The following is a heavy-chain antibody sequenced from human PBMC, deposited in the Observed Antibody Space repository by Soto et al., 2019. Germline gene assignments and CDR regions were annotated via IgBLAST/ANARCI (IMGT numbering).Heavy chain of an antibody. CDR1: VGSISSYY. CDR2: IYYSGST. D-gene: IGHD6-19*01. J-gene: IGHJ4*02. V-gene: IGHV4-59*01. CDR3: ARVQPARRWLEREEMSYFDY. Sequence: QVQLQESGPGLVKPSETLSLTCTVSVGSISSYYWSWIRQPPGKGLEWIGYIYYSGSTNYNPSLKSRVTISVDTAKNQYPLKLSSVTAADTAVYYCARVQPARRWLEREEMSYFDYWGQGTLVTVSS.